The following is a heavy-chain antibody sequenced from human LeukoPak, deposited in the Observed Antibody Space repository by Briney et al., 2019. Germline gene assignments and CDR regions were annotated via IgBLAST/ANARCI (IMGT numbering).Heavy chain of an antibody. CDR3: AKSRGDTYYYDSSGTQGAFDI. Sequence: GGSLRLSCAASGFTFSTSAMGWVRQAPGKGLEWVSAISGSSGSTYYADSVKGRFTISRDNSKNTLYLQMNSLRAEDTAVYYCAKSRGDTYYYDSSGTQGAFDIWGQGTMVTVSS. CDR2: ISGSSGST. J-gene: IGHJ3*02. CDR1: GFTFSTSA. V-gene: IGHV3-23*01. D-gene: IGHD3-22*01.